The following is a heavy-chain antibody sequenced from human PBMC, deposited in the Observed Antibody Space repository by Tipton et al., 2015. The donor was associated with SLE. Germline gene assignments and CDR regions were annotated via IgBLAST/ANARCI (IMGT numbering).Heavy chain of an antibody. CDR1: GFTFSEYY. Sequence: SLRLSCEASGFTFSEYYMSWIRQVPGKGLEWISYISGSTIYIDYADSVKGRFTISRDNARNTLYLQMYSLRVEDTAVYYCGTTSSGYGMDVWGQGTTVTVSS. V-gene: IGHV3-11*06. J-gene: IGHJ6*02. CDR2: ISGSTIYI. D-gene: IGHD3-22*01. CDR3: GTTSSGYGMDV.